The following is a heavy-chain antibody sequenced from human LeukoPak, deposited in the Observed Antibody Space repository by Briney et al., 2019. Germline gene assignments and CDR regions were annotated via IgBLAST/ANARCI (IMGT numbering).Heavy chain of an antibody. CDR1: GGSISSGGYY. Sequence: SETLSLTCTVSGGSISSGGYYWSWIRQHPGKGLEWIGYIYYSGSTYYNPSLKSRVTISVDTSKNQFSLKLSSVTAADTAVYYCARDLRPYRRLDVWGQGTTVTVSS. D-gene: IGHD4-4*01. CDR2: IYYSGST. J-gene: IGHJ6*02. CDR3: ARDLRPYRRLDV. V-gene: IGHV4-31*03.